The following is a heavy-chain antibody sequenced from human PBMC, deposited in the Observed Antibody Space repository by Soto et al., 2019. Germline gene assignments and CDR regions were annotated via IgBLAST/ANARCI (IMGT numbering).Heavy chain of an antibody. D-gene: IGHD1-1*01. Sequence: ASVKVSCKASGYTFTSYAMHWVRQAPGQRLEWMGWINAGNGNTKYSQKFQGRVTITRDTSASTAYMELNSLKTEDTAVYFCVRTIQPGTTTYFDYWGQGTLVTVSS. V-gene: IGHV1-3*01. J-gene: IGHJ4*02. CDR1: GYTFTSYA. CDR2: INAGNGNT. CDR3: VRTIQPGTTTYFDY.